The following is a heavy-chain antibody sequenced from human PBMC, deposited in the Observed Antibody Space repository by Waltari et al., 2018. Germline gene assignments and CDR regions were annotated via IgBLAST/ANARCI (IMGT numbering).Heavy chain of an antibody. J-gene: IGHJ4*02. V-gene: IGHV4-38-2*01. CDR3: TRQVLGYCTSAACRRLES. CDR2: IYHDGTT. Sequence: QVQLHESGPGLVKSSETLSPTCDVSGYAVNSGFYWGWIRQAPGKGLEWVATIYHDGTTFYNPSLKSRLSVSMDTSKNQISLTLKSMTAADTAVYYCTRQVLGYCTSAACRRLESWGQGTLVTVSS. CDR1: GYAVNSGFY. D-gene: IGHD2-8*02.